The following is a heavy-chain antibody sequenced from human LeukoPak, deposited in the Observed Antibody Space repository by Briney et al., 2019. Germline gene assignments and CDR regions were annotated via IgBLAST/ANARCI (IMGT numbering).Heavy chain of an antibody. V-gene: IGHV1-2*02. CDR1: GYTFTGYY. CDR3: ARDPQDCSGGSCYAGLYYMDV. J-gene: IGHJ6*03. D-gene: IGHD2-15*01. Sequence: GSVKVSCKASGYTFTGYYMHWVRQAPGQGLEWMGWINPNSGGTNYAQKFQGRVTMTRDTSISTAYMELSRLRSDDTAVYYCARDPQDCSGGSCYAGLYYMDVWGKGTTVTVSS. CDR2: INPNSGGT.